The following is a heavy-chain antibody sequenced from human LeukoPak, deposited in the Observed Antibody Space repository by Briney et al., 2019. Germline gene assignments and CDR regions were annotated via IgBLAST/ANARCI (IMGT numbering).Heavy chain of an antibody. V-gene: IGHV4-39*02. CDR1: GGSISSSSYY. J-gene: IGHJ6*02. CDR2: IYYSGST. Sequence: SETLSLTCTVSGGSISSSSYYWGWIRQPPGKGLEWIGNIYYSGSTYYNPSLKSRVTISVDTSKNQFSLKLSSVTAADTAVYYCAREGGKVVVPYYYYYGMDVWGQGTTVTVSS. D-gene: IGHD3-22*01. CDR3: AREGGKVVVPYYYYYGMDV.